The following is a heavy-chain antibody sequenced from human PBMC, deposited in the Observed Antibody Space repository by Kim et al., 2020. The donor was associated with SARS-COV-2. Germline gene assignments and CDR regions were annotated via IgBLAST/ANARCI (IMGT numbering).Heavy chain of an antibody. Sequence: PSLKSRLTISVDTSKNQFSLKLSSVTAADTAVYYCARNYYDFWSGAGMDVWGQGTTVTVSS. V-gene: IGHV4-59*01. CDR3: ARNYYDFWSGAGMDV. D-gene: IGHD3-3*01. J-gene: IGHJ6*02.